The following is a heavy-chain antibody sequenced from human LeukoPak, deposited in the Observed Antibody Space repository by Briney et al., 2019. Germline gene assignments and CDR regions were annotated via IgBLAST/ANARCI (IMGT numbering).Heavy chain of an antibody. J-gene: IGHJ6*03. CDR1: GFTFSSYW. D-gene: IGHD1-1*01. Sequence: GGSLRLSCAASGFTFSSYWMSWVRQAPGKGLEWVANIKQDGSEKYYVDSVKGRFTISRDNAKNSLYLQMNSLRAEDTAVYYCARRGGSDYYYMDVWGKGTTVTISS. CDR2: IKQDGSEK. CDR3: ARRGGSDYYYMDV. V-gene: IGHV3-7*01.